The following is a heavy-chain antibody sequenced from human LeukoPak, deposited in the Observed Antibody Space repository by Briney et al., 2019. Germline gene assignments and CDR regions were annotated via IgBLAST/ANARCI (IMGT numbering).Heavy chain of an antibody. D-gene: IGHD5-18*01. J-gene: IGHJ4*02. CDR1: GLTLSGYW. CDR2: INGDASST. V-gene: IGHV3-74*01. CDR3: ARARGNTYGYFEY. Sequence: QPGGSLRLSCAASGLTLSGYWMHWVRQAPGKGLVWVSRINGDASSTSYADSVKGRFTISRDNAKSTLYLQMNSLRVEDTAVYYCARARGNTYGYFEYWGLGTLVTVSS.